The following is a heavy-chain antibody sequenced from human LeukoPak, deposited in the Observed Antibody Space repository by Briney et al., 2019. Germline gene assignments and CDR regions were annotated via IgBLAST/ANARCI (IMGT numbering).Heavy chain of an antibody. V-gene: IGHV4-4*07. Sequence: PSETLSLTCTVSGGSINVDYWSWVRQSAEKGLEWIGRISATGATAYNPSLKSRVTISVDTSKNQFSLKLSSVTAADTAVYYCARGVYMAAAQYAYWGQGTQVTVSS. CDR2: ISATGAT. CDR3: ARGVYMAAAQYAY. J-gene: IGHJ4*02. CDR1: GGSINVDY. D-gene: IGHD6-13*01.